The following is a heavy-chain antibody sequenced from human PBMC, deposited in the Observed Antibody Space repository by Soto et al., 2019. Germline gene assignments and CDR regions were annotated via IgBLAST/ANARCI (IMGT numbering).Heavy chain of an antibody. D-gene: IGHD6-13*01. J-gene: IGHJ4*02. CDR3: ARDLGSWTIDY. CDR2: IYYSGST. Sequence: PSETLSLTCTVSGGSISSYYWSWIRQPPGKGLEWIGYIYYSGSTNYNPSLKSRVTISVDTSKNQFSLKLSSVTAADTAVYYCARDLGSWTIDYWGQGTLVTVSS. V-gene: IGHV4-59*01. CDR1: GGSISSYY.